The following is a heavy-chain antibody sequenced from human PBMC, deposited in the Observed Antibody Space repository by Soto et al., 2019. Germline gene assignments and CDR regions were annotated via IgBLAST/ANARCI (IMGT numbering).Heavy chain of an antibody. D-gene: IGHD3-22*01. CDR1: GYTFTGYY. J-gene: IGHJ4*02. CDR2: INPNSGGT. V-gene: IGHV1-2*02. Sequence: QVQLVQSGAEVKKPGASVKVSCKASGYTFTGYYMHWVRQAPGQGLEWMGWINPNSGGTNYAQKFQGRVTMTRDKSISTAYMELSRLRSDDTAVYYCALARGHDSSGYYSPFDYWGQGTLVTVSS. CDR3: ALARGHDSSGYYSPFDY.